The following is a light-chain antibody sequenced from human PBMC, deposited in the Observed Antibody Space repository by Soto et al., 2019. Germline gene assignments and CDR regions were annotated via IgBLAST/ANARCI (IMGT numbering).Light chain of an antibody. CDR3: MQALQTPLT. V-gene: IGKV2-28*01. Sequence: DLVMTQFPLSLPVTPGEPASISCRSSQSLLHSNGYNYLDWYLQKPGQSPQLLIYLGSNRASGVPDRFSGSGSGTDFTLKISRVEAEDVGIYYCMQALQTPLTFGGGTKVEIK. CDR2: LGS. J-gene: IGKJ4*01. CDR1: QSLLHSNGYNY.